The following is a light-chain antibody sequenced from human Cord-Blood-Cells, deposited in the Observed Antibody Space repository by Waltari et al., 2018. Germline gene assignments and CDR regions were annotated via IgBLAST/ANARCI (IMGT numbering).Light chain of an antibody. V-gene: IGLV3-10*01. CDR1: ALPTKY. CDR3: YSTDSSGNHRRV. Sequence: SYELTQPPSVSVSPGQTARITCSGDALPTKYAYWYQQKSGKAPVLVIYEDSKRPSGIPERFSGSSSGTMATLTISGAQVEDEADYYCYSTDSSGNHRRVFGTGTKVTVL. J-gene: IGLJ1*01. CDR2: EDS.